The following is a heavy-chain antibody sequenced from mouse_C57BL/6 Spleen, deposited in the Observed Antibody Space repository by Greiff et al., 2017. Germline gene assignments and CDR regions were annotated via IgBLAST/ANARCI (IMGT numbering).Heavy chain of an antibody. J-gene: IGHJ3*01. CDR2: IYPGSGST. CDR3: ARGGEERTWFVY. CDR1: GYTFTSYW. V-gene: IGHV1-55*01. Sequence: QVQLQQSGAELVKPGASVKMSCKASGYTFTSYWITWVKQRPGQGLAWIGDIYPGSGSTNYNEKFKSKATLTVDTSSSTAYMQLSSLTSEDSAVYYCARGGEERTWFVYWGQGTLVTVSA.